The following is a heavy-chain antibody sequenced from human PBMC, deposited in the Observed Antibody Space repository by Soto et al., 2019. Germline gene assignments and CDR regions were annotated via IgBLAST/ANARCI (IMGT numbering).Heavy chain of an antibody. Sequence: RGESLKISCKGSGYSFTSYWISWVRQMPGKGLEWMGRIDPSDSYTNYSPSFQGHVTISADKSISTAYLQWSSLNASDTAMYYCASGSIAARCGYYYYYYGMDVWGQGTTVTVSS. CDR2: IDPSDSYT. CDR3: ASGSIAARCGYYYYYYGMDV. D-gene: IGHD6-6*01. J-gene: IGHJ6*02. CDR1: GYSFTSYW. V-gene: IGHV5-10-1*01.